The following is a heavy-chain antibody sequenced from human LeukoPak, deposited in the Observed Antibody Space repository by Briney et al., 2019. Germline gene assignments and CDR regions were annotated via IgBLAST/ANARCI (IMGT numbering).Heavy chain of an antibody. CDR1: GGSFSGYY. CDR3: ASYAGGQGGSGY. V-gene: IGHV4-59*08. D-gene: IGHD6-25*01. J-gene: IGHJ4*02. CDR2: IYYGGSA. Sequence: SETLSLTCTVSGGSFSGYYWNWIRQPPGKGLEWIGEIYYGGSANYNPSLKSRVTISLDTSKNQSSLNMRSVTAADTAVYYCASYAGGQGGSGYWGQGTLVTVSS.